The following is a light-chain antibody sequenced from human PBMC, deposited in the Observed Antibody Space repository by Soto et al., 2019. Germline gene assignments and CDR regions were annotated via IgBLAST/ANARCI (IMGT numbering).Light chain of an antibody. V-gene: IGLV2-14*01. J-gene: IGLJ3*02. CDR1: SSDAGGYNY. CDR2: EVS. Sequence: QSALTQPASVSGSPGQSITISCTGTSSDAGGYNYVSWYQHHPGKAPKLMIYEVSHRPSGISNRFSGSKSGNTASLTISGLQAEDEADYYCDSYTSSSTWVFGGGTKVTVL. CDR3: DSYTSSSTWV.